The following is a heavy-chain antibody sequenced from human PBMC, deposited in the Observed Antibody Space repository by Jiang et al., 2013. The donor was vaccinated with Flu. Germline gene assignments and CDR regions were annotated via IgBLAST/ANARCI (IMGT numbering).Heavy chain of an antibody. Sequence: SQTLSLTCAISGDSVSSNSAAWNWIRQSPSRGLEWLGRTYYRSKWYNDYAVSVKSRITINPDTSKDQFSLQLNSVTPEDTAVYYCARDRAVVPAAIYYYYYYGMDVWGQGTTVTVSS. J-gene: IGHJ6*02. CDR3: ARDRAVVPAAIYYYYYYGMDV. CDR1: GDSVSSNSAA. D-gene: IGHD2-2*02. V-gene: IGHV6-1*01. CDR2: TYYRSKWYN.